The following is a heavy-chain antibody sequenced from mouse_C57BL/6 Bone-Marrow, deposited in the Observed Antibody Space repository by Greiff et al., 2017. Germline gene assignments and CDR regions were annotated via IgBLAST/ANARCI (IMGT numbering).Heavy chain of an antibody. CDR1: GYTFTDYY. CDR2: IYPGSGNT. CDR3: ARRAHYYAMDY. J-gene: IGHJ4*01. D-gene: IGHD3-3*01. Sequence: QVQLKQSGAELVRPGASVKLSCKASGYTFTDYYINWVKQRPGQGLEWIARIYPGSGNTYYNEKFKGKATLTAEKSSSTAYMQLNSLTSEDSAVYFCARRAHYYAMDYWGQGTSVTVSS. V-gene: IGHV1-76*01.